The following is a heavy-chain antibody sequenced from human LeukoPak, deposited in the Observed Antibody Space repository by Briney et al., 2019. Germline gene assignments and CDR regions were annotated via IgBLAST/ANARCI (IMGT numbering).Heavy chain of an antibody. D-gene: IGHD1-26*01. CDR3: AGLSGSYYAKY. CDR1: VLVFRKHL. CDR2: INADTSFI. V-gene: IGHV3-74*01. J-gene: IGHJ4*02. Sequence: PGGSLRLSRAASVLVFRKHLRHWARQVPGKGLVWVSRINADTSFISYADSVKGQFTISRDKAKNTLYLQMNSLRAEDTAVYYCAGLSGSYYAKYWGQGIMVTVSS.